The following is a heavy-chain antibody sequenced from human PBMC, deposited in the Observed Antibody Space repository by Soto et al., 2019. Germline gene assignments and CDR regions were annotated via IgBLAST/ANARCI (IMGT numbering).Heavy chain of an antibody. CDR1: GFTFSSYG. V-gene: IGHV3-33*01. Sequence: GGSLRLSCAASGFTFSSYGMHWVRQAPGKGLEWVAVIWYDGSNKYYADSVKGRFTISRDNSKNTLYLQMNSLRAEDTAVYYCAREERLPIAVEYFQHGGQGTRAT. CDR2: IWYDGSNK. D-gene: IGHD6-19*01. J-gene: IGHJ1*01. CDR3: AREERLPIAVEYFQH.